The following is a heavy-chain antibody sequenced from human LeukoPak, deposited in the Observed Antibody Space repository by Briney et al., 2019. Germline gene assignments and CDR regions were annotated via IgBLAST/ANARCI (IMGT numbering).Heavy chain of an antibody. CDR2: IYSGGST. V-gene: IGHV3-53*01. J-gene: IGHJ4*02. D-gene: IGHD5-12*01. CDR3: AKDLGLSGYSGYDFDY. Sequence: GGSLRLSCAASGFTVSSNYMSWVRQAPGKGLEWVSVIYSGGSTYYADSVKGRFTISRDNSKNTLYLQMNSLRAEDTAVYYCAKDLGLSGYSGYDFDYWGQGTLVTVSS. CDR1: GFTVSSNY.